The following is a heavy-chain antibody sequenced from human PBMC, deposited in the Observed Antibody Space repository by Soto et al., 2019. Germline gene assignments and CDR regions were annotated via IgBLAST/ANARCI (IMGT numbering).Heavy chain of an antibody. CDR1: GGSISSGNYY. D-gene: IGHD6-6*01. V-gene: IGHV4-30-4*01. J-gene: IGHJ5*02. CDR3: ARVVYSSSKRFLARWFDP. CDR2: IYYSGST. Sequence: SETLSLTCTVSGGSISSGNYYWSWIRQPPGKGLEWIGYIYYSGSTYYNPSLKSRVTISVDTSKNQFSLKLSSVTAADTAVYYCARVVYSSSKRFLARWFDPWGQGTLVTVSS.